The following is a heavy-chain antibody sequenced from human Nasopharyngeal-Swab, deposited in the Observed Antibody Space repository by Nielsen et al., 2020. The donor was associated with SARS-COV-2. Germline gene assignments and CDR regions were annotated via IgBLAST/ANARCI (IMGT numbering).Heavy chain of an antibody. Sequence: ASVQVSCKVSGYTLTELSMHWVRQAPGKGLEWMGGFDPEDGETIYAQKFQGRVTMTEDTSTDTAYIELSSLRSEDTAVYYCATGAAAGTQNWFDPWGQGTLFTVSS. J-gene: IGHJ5*02. CDR2: FDPEDGET. CDR1: GYTLTELS. CDR3: ATGAAAGTQNWFDP. V-gene: IGHV1-24*01. D-gene: IGHD6-13*01.